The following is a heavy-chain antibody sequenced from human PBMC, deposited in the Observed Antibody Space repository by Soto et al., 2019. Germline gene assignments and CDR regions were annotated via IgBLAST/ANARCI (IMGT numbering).Heavy chain of an antibody. V-gene: IGHV1-3*01. CDR2: INAGNGNT. CDR3: ARGPFPWQWLVPFDY. Sequence: ASVKVSCKASGYTFTSYAMHWVRQAPGQRLEWMGWINAGNGNTKYSQKFQGRVTITRDTSASTAYMELSSLRSEDTAVYYCARGPFPWQWLVPFDYWGQGTLVTVSS. J-gene: IGHJ4*02. CDR1: GYTFTSYA. D-gene: IGHD6-19*01.